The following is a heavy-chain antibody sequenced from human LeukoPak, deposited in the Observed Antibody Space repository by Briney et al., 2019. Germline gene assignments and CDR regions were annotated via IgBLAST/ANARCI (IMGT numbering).Heavy chain of an antibody. D-gene: IGHD3-10*02. CDR2: ISSSSNYI. Sequence: GGSLRLSCAASGFTFNTYTMNWVRQAPGKGLEWVSSISSSSNYIYYADSVKGRFTISRDDAKNSLSLQMNSLRAEDTAVYYCAELGITMIGGVWGKGTTVTISS. V-gene: IGHV3-21*01. CDR3: AELGITMIGGV. J-gene: IGHJ6*04. CDR1: GFTFNTYT.